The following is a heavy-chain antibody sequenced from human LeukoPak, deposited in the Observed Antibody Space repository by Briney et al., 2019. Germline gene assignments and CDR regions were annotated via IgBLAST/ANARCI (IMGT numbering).Heavy chain of an antibody. CDR3: ASRGYCSSTSCRGFDY. V-gene: IGHV1-69*05. CDR2: NIPIFGTA. D-gene: IGHD2-2*01. J-gene: IGHJ4*02. CDR1: GGTFSSYA. Sequence: GASVKVSCKASGGTFSSYAISWVRQAPGQGLEWMGGNIPIFGTANYAQKFQGRVTITTDESTSTAYMELSSLRSEDTAVYYCASRGYCSSTSCRGFDYWGQGTLVTVSS.